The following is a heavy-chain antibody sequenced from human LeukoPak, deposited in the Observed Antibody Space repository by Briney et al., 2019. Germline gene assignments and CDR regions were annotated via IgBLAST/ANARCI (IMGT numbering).Heavy chain of an antibody. CDR3: ARIRRGWSQNWDY. V-gene: IGHV3-7*01. D-gene: IGHD6-19*01. CDR1: GFTCSSYW. Sequence: PGGSLRLSCAASGFTCSSYWMSWVRQAPGKGLEWVANIKQDGSEKYYVDSVKGRFTISRDNAKISLYLQMNSLRAEDTAVYYCARIRRGWSQNWDYWGQGTLVTVSS. J-gene: IGHJ4*02. CDR2: IKQDGSEK.